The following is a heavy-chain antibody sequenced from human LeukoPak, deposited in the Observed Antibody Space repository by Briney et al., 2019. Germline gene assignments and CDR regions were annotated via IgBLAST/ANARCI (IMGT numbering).Heavy chain of an antibody. CDR3: ARDPTRLVGATSFDY. Sequence: SETLSLTCTVSGGSISSYYWSWIRQPPGKGLEWIGYIYYSGSTNYNPSLKSRVTISVDTSKNQFSLKLSSVTAADTAVYYCARDPTRLVGATSFDYWGQGTLVTVSS. D-gene: IGHD1-26*01. CDR2: IYYSGST. V-gene: IGHV4-59*12. CDR1: GGSISSYY. J-gene: IGHJ4*02.